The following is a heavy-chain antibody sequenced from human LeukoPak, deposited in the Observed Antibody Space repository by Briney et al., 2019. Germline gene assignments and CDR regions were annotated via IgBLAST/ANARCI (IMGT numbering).Heavy chain of an antibody. CDR2: IRSKANSYAT. CDR3: TTLDSSSWYSARPFDY. D-gene: IGHD6-13*01. Sequence: GGSLRLSCAASGFTFSGSAMHWVRQASGKRLEWVGRIRSKANSYATAYAASVKGRFTISRDDSKNTAYLQMNSLKTEDTAVYYCTTLDSSSWYSARPFDYWGQGTLVTVSS. V-gene: IGHV3-73*01. J-gene: IGHJ4*02. CDR1: GFTFSGSA.